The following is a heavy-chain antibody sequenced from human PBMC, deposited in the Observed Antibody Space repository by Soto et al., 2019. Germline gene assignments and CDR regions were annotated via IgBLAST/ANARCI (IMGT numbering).Heavy chain of an antibody. V-gene: IGHV1-2*02. J-gene: IGHJ6*02. CDR2: INPNSGGT. Sequence: QAQLVQSGAELKKPGASVKVSCRASGYTFTAFYIHWMRQAPGQGLEWLGWINPNSGGTNYAQKFQGRVTVTRDTSVNTAYMDLSSLKSPDTAVYYCAREGPLSGGDYFGMDVWGQGTTVTVSS. CDR1: GYTFTAFY. CDR3: AREGPLSGGDYFGMDV. D-gene: IGHD3-10*01.